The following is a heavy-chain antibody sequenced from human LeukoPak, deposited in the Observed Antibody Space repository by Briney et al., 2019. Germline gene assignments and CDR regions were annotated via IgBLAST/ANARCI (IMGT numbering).Heavy chain of an antibody. V-gene: IGHV4-34*01. D-gene: IGHD5-18*01. CDR2: INHSGST. Sequence: SETLSLTCAVYGGSFSGYYWSWIRQPPGKGLEWIGEINHSGSTNYNPSLKSRVTISVDTSKNQFSPKLSSVTAADTAVYYCAREIGGYTYGYVPREVSYYFDYWGQGTLVTVSS. CDR1: GGSFSGYY. J-gene: IGHJ4*02. CDR3: AREIGGYTYGYVPREVSYYFDY.